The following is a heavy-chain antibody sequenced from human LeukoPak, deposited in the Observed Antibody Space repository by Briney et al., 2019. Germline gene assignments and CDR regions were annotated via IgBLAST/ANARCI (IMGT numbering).Heavy chain of an antibody. CDR2: INHSGST. J-gene: IGHJ3*02. CDR1: GGSFSGYY. V-gene: IGHV4-34*01. Sequence: PSETLSLTCAVYGGSFSGYYWSWIRQPPGKGLEWIGEINHSGSTNYNPALKSRVTISVDTSNNQFSLKLSYVTAADTAVYYCARGRYRHYYGSGSPPNDAFDIWGQGTMVTVSS. CDR3: ARGRYRHYYGSGSPPNDAFDI. D-gene: IGHD3-10*01.